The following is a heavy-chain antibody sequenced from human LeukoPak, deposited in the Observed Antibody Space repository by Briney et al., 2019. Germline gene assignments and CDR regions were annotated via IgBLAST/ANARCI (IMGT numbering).Heavy chain of an antibody. D-gene: IGHD6-13*01. J-gene: IGHJ4*02. Sequence: SQTLSLTCTVSGGSISSGSYYWSWIRQPAGKGLEWIGRIYTSGSTNYNPSLKSRVTISVDTSKNQFSLKLSSVTAADTAVYYCARSYSSSWYQDDYWGQGTLVTVSS. V-gene: IGHV4-61*02. CDR2: IYTSGST. CDR3: ARSYSSSWYQDDY. CDR1: GGSISSGSYY.